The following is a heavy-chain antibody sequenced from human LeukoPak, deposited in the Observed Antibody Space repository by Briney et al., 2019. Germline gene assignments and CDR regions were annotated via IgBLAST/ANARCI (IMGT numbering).Heavy chain of an antibody. D-gene: IGHD2-2*01. Sequence: GGSLRLSCAASGFTFSSYWMHWVRQAPGKGLVWVSRINSDGIAIYSDSVKGRFTISRDNAKNTLYLQMNSLRAEDTALYYCARDGIVPAYYFDYWGQGTLVTVSS. CDR1: GFTFSSYW. V-gene: IGHV3-74*01. J-gene: IGHJ4*02. CDR3: ARDGIVPAYYFDY. CDR2: INSDGIA.